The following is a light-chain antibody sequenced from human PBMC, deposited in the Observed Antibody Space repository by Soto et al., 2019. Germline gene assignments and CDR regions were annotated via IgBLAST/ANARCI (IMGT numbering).Light chain of an antibody. CDR3: QHRGRWPRT. V-gene: IGKV3-11*01. CDR1: QSVDDY. Sequence: EIVLTQSPATLSLSPGERATLSCRASQSVDDYLAWYQQKPGQAPRLLIYGASNRATGIPVRFSGSGSGTDFTLTISSLEPEDFAVYYCQHRGRWPRTFGQGTKLEIK. J-gene: IGKJ2*01. CDR2: GAS.